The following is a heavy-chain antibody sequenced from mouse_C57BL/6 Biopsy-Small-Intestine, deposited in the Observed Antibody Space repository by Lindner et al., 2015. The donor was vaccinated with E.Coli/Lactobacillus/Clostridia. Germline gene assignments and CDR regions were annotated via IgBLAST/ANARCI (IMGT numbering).Heavy chain of an antibody. J-gene: IGHJ3*01. Sequence: VQLQESGPELVKPGASLKISCKASGYSFTGYFIHWVKQNPEKSLEWIGEINPTTGGATFNQKFKAKATLTVDKSSSTAYMQLRSLTSADSAVYYCARMYYSYYSPFTYWGQGTLVTVSA. D-gene: IGHD2-12*01. V-gene: IGHV1-42*01. CDR2: INPTTGGA. CDR3: ARMYYSYYSPFTY. CDR1: GYSFTGYF.